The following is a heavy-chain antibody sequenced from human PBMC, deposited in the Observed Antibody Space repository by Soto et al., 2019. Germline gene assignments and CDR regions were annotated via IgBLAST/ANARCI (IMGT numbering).Heavy chain of an antibody. CDR3: ARDRGYSCFDY. V-gene: IGHV3-7*01. D-gene: IGHD5-18*01. J-gene: IGHJ4*02. Sequence: PGGSLRLSCAASGFTFSSSWMNWVRQAPGKGLEWVAGIKEDGGEKYYVDFVKGRFTISRDNVENSLYLQMNSLRGEDTAVYFCARDRGYSCFDYWGLGTLVTVSS. CDR2: IKEDGGEK. CDR1: GFTFSSSW.